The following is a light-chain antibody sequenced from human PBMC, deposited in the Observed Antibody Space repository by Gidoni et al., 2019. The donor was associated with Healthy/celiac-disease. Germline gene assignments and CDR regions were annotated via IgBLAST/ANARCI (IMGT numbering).Light chain of an antibody. V-gene: IGKV1-39*01. CDR3: QQSYSTPRT. CDR2: AAS. CDR1: QSISSY. Sequence: DIKMSQSPSSLSASVGDRVTITCRASQSISSYLHWYQQKPGKAPKLLIYAASSLQSGVPSRVSGSGSGTDFTLTISSLQPEDFATYYCQQSYSTPRTFGQXTKVEIK. J-gene: IGKJ1*01.